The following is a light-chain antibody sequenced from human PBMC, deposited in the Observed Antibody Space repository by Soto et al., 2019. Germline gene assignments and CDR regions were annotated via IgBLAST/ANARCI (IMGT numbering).Light chain of an antibody. Sequence: QSALTQPASVSGSPGQSITISCTGTSTDVGGYNYVSWYQHHPGKAPKLMIYEVSNRPSGVSNRFSGSKSGNTASLTISGLLAEDEADYYCSSYTSSSILGVFGGGTTLTVL. V-gene: IGLV2-14*01. CDR2: EVS. CDR3: SSYTSSSILGV. CDR1: STDVGGYNY. J-gene: IGLJ2*01.